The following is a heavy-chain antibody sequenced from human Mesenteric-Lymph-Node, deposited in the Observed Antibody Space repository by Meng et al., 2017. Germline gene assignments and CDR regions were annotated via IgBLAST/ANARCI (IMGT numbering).Heavy chain of an antibody. V-gene: IGHV4-38-2*01. D-gene: IGHD4-17*01. Sequence: SETLSLTCAVSGYSISSGYYWGWIRQPPGTGLEWIGTIYESESTFYNLSLESRVSISVDTSKNEFSLSLTSVTAADTAVYYCARASVTALGAFEIWGQGTVVTVSS. CDR2: IYESEST. CDR3: ARASVTALGAFEI. CDR1: GYSISSGYY. J-gene: IGHJ3*02.